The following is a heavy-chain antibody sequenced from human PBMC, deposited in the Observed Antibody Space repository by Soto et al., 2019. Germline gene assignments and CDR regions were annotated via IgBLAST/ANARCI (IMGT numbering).Heavy chain of an antibody. CDR2: IDWDDDK. Sequence: SGPTLVNPTQTLTLTCTFSGFSLRNSGMRVSWIRQPPGKALEWLARIDWDDDKFYSASLRTRLTISKDTSKNQVVLTMTNMDPVDTATYYCAKTGTDGSWFDPWGQGTLVTVSS. J-gene: IGHJ5*02. CDR3: AKTGTDGSWFDP. CDR1: GFSLRNSGMR. D-gene: IGHD1-1*01. V-gene: IGHV2-70*04.